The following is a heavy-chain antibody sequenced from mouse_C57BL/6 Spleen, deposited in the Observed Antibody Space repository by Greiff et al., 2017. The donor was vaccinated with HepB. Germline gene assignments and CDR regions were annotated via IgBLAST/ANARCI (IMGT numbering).Heavy chain of an antibody. J-gene: IGHJ4*01. D-gene: IGHD1-1*01. Sequence: EVQLLQSGAELVRPGASVKLSCPASGFNIKDDYMHWVKQRPEQGLEWIGWIDPENGDTEYASKLQGKATITADTSSNTAYLQLSSLTSEDTAVYYCTTWCTTVVEDAMDYWGQGTSVTVSS. CDR2: IDPENGDT. CDR3: TTWCTTVVEDAMDY. V-gene: IGHV14-4*01. CDR1: GFNIKDDY.